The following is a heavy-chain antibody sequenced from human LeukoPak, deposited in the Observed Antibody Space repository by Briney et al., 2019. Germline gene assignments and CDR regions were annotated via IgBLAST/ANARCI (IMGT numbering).Heavy chain of an antibody. Sequence: SETLSLTCTVSGGSISSYYWSWIGQPPGKGLEWIGYIYYSGSTNYNPSLKSRVTISVDTSKNQFSLKLSSVTAADTAVYYCARGGGRFLEWLPNFDYWGQGTLVTVSS. V-gene: IGHV4-59*01. CDR2: IYYSGST. J-gene: IGHJ4*02. CDR1: GGSISSYY. CDR3: ARGGGRFLEWLPNFDY. D-gene: IGHD3-3*01.